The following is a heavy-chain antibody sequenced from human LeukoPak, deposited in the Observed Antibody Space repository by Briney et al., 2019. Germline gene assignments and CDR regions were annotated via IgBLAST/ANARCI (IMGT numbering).Heavy chain of an antibody. D-gene: IGHD5-12*01. Sequence: ASVKVSCKASGYTFTGYYMHWVRQAPGQGLEWMGWNSPDTGGTKYAQKFQGRVTMTRDTSITTAYVELSGLTSDDTAIYYCAKVGGYGHLDLWGQGTLVTVSS. CDR2: NSPDTGGT. CDR3: AKVGGYGHLDL. J-gene: IGHJ5*02. CDR1: GYTFTGYY. V-gene: IGHV1-2*02.